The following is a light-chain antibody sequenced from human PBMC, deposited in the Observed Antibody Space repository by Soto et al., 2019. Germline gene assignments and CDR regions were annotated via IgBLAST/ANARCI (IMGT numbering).Light chain of an antibody. Sequence: QSVLTQPRSVSGSPGQSVTISCTGTSIDVGDSDFVSWYQQHPGKAPKLMIYVVTKRPSGVPDRFSGSKSGNTASLTISGLQDEDEADYYCSSYASSSTLFGTGTKVTVL. V-gene: IGLV2-11*01. J-gene: IGLJ1*01. CDR2: VVT. CDR3: SSYASSSTL. CDR1: SIDVGDSDF.